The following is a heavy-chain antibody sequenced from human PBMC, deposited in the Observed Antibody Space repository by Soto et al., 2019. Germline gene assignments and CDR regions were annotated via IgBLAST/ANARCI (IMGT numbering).Heavy chain of an antibody. Sequence: SQTLSLTCAISGDSVSSNSAAWNWIRQSPSRGLEWLGRTYYRSKWYNDYAVSVKSRITINPDTSKNQFSLKLSSVTAADTAVYYCAWGGAGWKYYGMDVWGQGTTVTVSS. J-gene: IGHJ6*02. CDR2: TYYRSKWYN. D-gene: IGHD1-1*01. CDR3: AWGGAGWKYYGMDV. CDR1: GDSVSSNSAA. V-gene: IGHV6-1*01.